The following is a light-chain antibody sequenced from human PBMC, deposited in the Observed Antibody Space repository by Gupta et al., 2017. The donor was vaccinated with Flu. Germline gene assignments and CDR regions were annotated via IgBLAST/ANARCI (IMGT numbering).Light chain of an antibody. CDR2: DAS. CDR3: QQYGNAPGT. J-gene: IGKJ2*02. CDR1: QSVSRNY. Sequence: ESVLTQSPGTLSLSPGERATLSCRASQSVSRNYLSWYQQKPGQAPRLLIYDASSKASGLPDRFTGSASATYFTLIISILDPEDFAVYCCQQYGNAPGTFGQGTKIEIK. V-gene: IGKV3-20*01.